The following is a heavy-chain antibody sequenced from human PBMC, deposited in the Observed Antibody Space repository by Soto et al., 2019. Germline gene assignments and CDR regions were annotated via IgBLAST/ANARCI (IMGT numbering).Heavy chain of an antibody. CDR1: GFTFSSYW. V-gene: IGHV3-7*01. CDR2: IKQDGSEK. Sequence: GGSLRLSCAASGFTFSSYWMSWVRQAPGKGLEWVANIKQDGSEKYYVDSVKGRFTISRDTAKNSLYLQMNSLRAEDTAVYYCARVRLYCSGGSCSKPSALDAFNIWGQGTMVTVSS. D-gene: IGHD2-15*01. CDR3: ARVRLYCSGGSCSKPSALDAFNI. J-gene: IGHJ3*02.